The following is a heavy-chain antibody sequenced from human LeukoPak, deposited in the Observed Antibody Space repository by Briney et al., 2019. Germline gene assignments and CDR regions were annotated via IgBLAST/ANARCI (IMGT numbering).Heavy chain of an antibody. CDR3: TSHAAFDP. V-gene: IGHV3-15*01. CDR2: IKSKNVGGTT. CDR1: GFTFNNAW. Sequence: AGGSLRLSCAASGFTFNNAWMNWVRQAPWKGLEWVGRIKSKNVGGTTDYAAPVKGRFTISRDDSKNTVYLQMNSLKIEDTAVYYCTSHAAFDPWGQGTLVTVSS. J-gene: IGHJ5*02.